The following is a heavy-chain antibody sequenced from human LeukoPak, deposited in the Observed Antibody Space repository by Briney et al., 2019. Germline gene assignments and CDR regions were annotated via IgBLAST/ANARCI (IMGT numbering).Heavy chain of an antibody. CDR3: ARDLGQYYDTSDNWFDP. D-gene: IGHD3-22*01. J-gene: IGHJ5*02. V-gene: IGHV3-30*02. CDR2: VRSDGSNK. CDR1: GFSFSSYG. Sequence: GGSLRLSCAGSGFSFSSYGMHWVRQAPGKGLEWMAFVRSDGSNKYYADSVKGRFTISRDNAKNTLNLQMNSLRAEDTAVYYCARDLGQYYDTSDNWFDPWGQGTLVTVSS.